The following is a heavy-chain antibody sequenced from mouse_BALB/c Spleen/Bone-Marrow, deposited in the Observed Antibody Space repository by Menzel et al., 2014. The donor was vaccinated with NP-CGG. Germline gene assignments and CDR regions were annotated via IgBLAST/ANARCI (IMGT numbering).Heavy chain of an antibody. CDR3: ARHAYYDQTEVSFVY. V-gene: IGHV5-9-2*01. Sequence: EVMLVESGGGLVKSGGSLKLSCAASGFTFSNYGMSWVRQTPEKRLEWVATISGGGSYTFYSGSVKGRFTISRDNAKNNLYLQLSSLRSEDTALYYCARHAYYDQTEVSFVYWGQGTLVTVSA. J-gene: IGHJ3*01. D-gene: IGHD2-4*01. CDR1: GFTFSNYG. CDR2: ISGGGSYT.